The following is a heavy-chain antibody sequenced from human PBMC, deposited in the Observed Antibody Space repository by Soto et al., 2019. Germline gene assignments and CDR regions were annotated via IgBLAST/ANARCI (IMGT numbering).Heavy chain of an antibody. CDR1: GGSVSSGDFY. J-gene: IGHJ5*02. V-gene: IGHV4-31*03. Sequence: SETLSLTCTVSGGSVSSGDFYWSWIRQPPGKGLEWIGYIYYSGTTYYNPSLKSRVTISVDTSKNQFSLKLSSVSAADTALYYCARCSLVVVPAPGFDPWGRGTLVTVSS. CDR2: IYYSGTT. CDR3: ARCSLVVVPAPGFDP. D-gene: IGHD2-2*01.